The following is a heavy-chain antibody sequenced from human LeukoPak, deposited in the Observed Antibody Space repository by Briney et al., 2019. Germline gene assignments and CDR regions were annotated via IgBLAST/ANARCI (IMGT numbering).Heavy chain of an antibody. Sequence: PSETLSLTWTVSGGSISSSSYYWGWIRQPSGKGREWIGSIYYSGSTYYNPSLKSRVTISVDTSKNQFSLKLSSVTAADTAVYYCARVEGFYYYMDVWGKGTTVTVSS. CDR1: GGSISSSSYY. D-gene: IGHD3-3*01. CDR2: IYYSGST. J-gene: IGHJ6*03. V-gene: IGHV4-39*07. CDR3: ARVEGFYYYMDV.